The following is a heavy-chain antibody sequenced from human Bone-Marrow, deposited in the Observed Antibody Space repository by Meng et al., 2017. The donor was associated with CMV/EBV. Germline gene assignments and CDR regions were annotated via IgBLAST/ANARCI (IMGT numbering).Heavy chain of an antibody. CDR3: AVTYYYDSSGYYSFDY. CDR2: ISAYNGNT. CDR1: GYTFTSYG. D-gene: IGHD3-22*01. J-gene: IGHJ4*02. Sequence: QGQVVQSGAEVKKPGASVKVSCKASGYTFTSYGISWVRQAPGQGLEWMGWISAYNGNTNYAQKLQGRVTMTTDTSTSTAYMELRSLRSDDTAVYYCAVTYYYDSSGYYSFDYWGQGTLVTVSS. V-gene: IGHV1-18*01.